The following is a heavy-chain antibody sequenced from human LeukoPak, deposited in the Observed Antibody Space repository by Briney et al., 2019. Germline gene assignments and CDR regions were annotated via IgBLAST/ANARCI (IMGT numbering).Heavy chain of an antibody. V-gene: IGHV1-18*01. CDR1: GYTFTSYG. CDR2: ISAYNGNT. Sequence: ASVKVSCKASGYTFTSYGISWVRQAPGQGLEWMGWISAYNGNTNYAQKLQGRVTMTTDTSTITAYMELRSLRSDDTAVYYCARDRRYYYDSSGYSFDYWGQGTLVTVSS. CDR3: ARDRRYYYDSSGYSFDY. J-gene: IGHJ4*02. D-gene: IGHD3-22*01.